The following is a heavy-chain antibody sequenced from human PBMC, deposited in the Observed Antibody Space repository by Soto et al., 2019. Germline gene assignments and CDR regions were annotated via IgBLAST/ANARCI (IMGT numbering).Heavy chain of an antibody. V-gene: IGHV4-34*01. CDR1: GGSFSGYY. J-gene: IGHJ4*02. Sequence: QVQLQQWGAGLLKPSETLSLTCAVYGGSFSGYYWSWIRQPPGKGLEWIGEINHSGSTNYNPSLKGRVTISVDTSKNQFSLKLSSVTAADTAVYYCASLGVVPAARFLDYWGQGTLVTVSS. CDR2: INHSGST. CDR3: ASLGVVPAARFLDY. D-gene: IGHD2-2*01.